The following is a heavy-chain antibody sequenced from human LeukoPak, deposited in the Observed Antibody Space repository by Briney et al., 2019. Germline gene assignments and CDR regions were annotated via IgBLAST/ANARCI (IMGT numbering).Heavy chain of an antibody. V-gene: IGHV3-66*01. J-gene: IGHJ4*02. CDR1: GFTVSSNY. D-gene: IGHD6-19*01. Sequence: PGGSLRLSCAASGFTVSSNYMSWVRQAPGKGPEWVSVIYSGGNTYYADSVKGRFTISRDNSKNTLYLQMNSLRAEDTAVYYCARRNSGWFYFDFWGQGTLVTVSS. CDR3: ARRNSGWFYFDF. CDR2: IYSGGNT.